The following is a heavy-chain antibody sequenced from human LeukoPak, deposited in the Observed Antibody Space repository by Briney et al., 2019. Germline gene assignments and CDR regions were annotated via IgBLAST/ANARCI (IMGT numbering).Heavy chain of an antibody. CDR1: GGSISSYY. Sequence: SETLSLTCTVSGGSISSYYCSWIRQPPGKGLEWIGYIYYSGSTNYNPSLKSRVTISVDTSKNQFSLKLSSVTAADTAVYYCARDRRDYGDYRIDYWGQGTLVTVSS. V-gene: IGHV4-59*01. CDR2: IYYSGST. CDR3: ARDRRDYGDYRIDY. J-gene: IGHJ4*02. D-gene: IGHD4-17*01.